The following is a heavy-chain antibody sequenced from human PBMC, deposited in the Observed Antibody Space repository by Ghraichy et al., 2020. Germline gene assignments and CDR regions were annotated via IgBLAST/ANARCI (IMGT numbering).Heavy chain of an antibody. Sequence: ASVKVSCKASGYTFTSYAIHWVRQAPGQRLEWMGWINAGNGNTKYSQKFQGRVTITRDTSASTAYMELSSLRSEDTAVYYCARGWRSGSSGGFDPWGQGTLVTVSS. CDR1: GYTFTSYA. CDR2: INAGNGNT. CDR3: ARGWRSGSSGGFDP. V-gene: IGHV1-3*01. D-gene: IGHD1-26*01. J-gene: IGHJ5*02.